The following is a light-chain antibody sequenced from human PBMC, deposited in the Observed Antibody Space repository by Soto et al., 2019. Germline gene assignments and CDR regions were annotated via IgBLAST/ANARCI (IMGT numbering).Light chain of an antibody. CDR3: QQRSNWPPGLT. V-gene: IGKV3-11*01. CDR2: DAS. J-gene: IGKJ4*01. CDR1: QSLSSY. Sequence: EVVLTQSPGTLSLSPGERATLSCRASQSLSSYLAWYQQKPGQAPRLLIYDASNRATGIPARFSGSGSGTDFTLTISSLEPEDFAVYYCQQRSNWPPGLTFGGGTKVDIK.